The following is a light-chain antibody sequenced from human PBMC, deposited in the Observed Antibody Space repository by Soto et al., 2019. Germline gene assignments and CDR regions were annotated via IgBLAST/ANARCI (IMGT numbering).Light chain of an antibody. Sequence: DIPMTQSPSTLSASVGDRVTITCRASQSVSRWLAWYQQKPGKAPKLLIYKASTLESGVPSRFSGSGSGTEFTLAISSLQPDDSSTYYCQQYNDNCTFGHGTKVEIK. V-gene: IGKV1-5*03. J-gene: IGKJ1*01. CDR3: QQYNDNCT. CDR2: KAS. CDR1: QSVSRW.